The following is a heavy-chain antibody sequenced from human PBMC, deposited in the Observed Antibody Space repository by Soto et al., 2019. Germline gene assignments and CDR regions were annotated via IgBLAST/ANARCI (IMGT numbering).Heavy chain of an antibody. D-gene: IGHD6-19*01. CDR2: ISSSGSTI. CDR1: GFTFSDYD. V-gene: IGHV3-11*01. Sequence: GGSQRLSCGASGFTFSDYDGSWIRQAPGKGLEWVSYISSSGSTIYYADSVKGRFTISRDNAKNSLYLQMNSLRAEDTAVYYCARDQRDDSSGDDAFDIWGQGTMVTVSS. CDR3: ARDQRDDSSGDDAFDI. J-gene: IGHJ3*02.